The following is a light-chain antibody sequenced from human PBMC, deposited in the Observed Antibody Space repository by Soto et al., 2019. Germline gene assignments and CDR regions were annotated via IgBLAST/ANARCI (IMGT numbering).Light chain of an antibody. CDR3: TSYATGSAYV. CDR2: DVS. J-gene: IGLJ1*01. Sequence: QSVLTQPPSVSGSPGQSVTISCTGTSSDVGGYNRVSWYQQPPDKAPKLLIYDVSNRPSGGSTRFSGSKSGNTASLTISGLQAEDEADYYCTSYATGSAYVFGPGTKLTVL. CDR1: SSDVGGYNR. V-gene: IGLV2-18*02.